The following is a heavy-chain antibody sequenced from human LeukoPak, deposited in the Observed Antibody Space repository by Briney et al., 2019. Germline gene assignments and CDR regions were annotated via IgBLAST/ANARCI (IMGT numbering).Heavy chain of an antibody. D-gene: IGHD6-19*01. CDR2: IYYSGTT. Sequence: SETLSLTCTVSGGSISTYYWSWLRQPPAQGLEWVGFIYYSGTTNYNPSLKSRVTISVDTSKNQISLNLSSVTTADTAVYYCARRLAVAGEFDYWGQGTLVTVSS. V-gene: IGHV4-59*01. CDR3: ARRLAVAGEFDY. CDR1: GGSISTYY. J-gene: IGHJ4*02.